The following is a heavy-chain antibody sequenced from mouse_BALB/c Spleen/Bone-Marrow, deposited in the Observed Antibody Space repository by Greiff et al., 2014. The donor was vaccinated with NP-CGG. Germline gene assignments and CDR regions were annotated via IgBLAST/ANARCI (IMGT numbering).Heavy chain of an antibody. D-gene: IGHD1-1*01. Sequence: VQLKQSGTVLARPGASVKMSCKASGYTFTSYWMHWVKQRPGQGLEWIGAIYPGNSDTSYNQKFKGKAKLTAVTSTSTAYMELSSLTNEDSAVYYCSRHGSSYDWYFDVWGAGTTVTVSS. CDR3: SRHGSSYDWYFDV. CDR1: GYTFTSYW. V-gene: IGHV1-5*01. CDR2: IYPGNSDT. J-gene: IGHJ1*01.